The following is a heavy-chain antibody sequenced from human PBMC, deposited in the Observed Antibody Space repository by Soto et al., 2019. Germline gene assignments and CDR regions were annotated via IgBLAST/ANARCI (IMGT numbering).Heavy chain of an antibody. Sequence: QVQLVQSGAEVKKPGSSVKVSCKASGGSFSSYAFSWVRQAPGQGLEWMGGTIPILGTADYAQKFQGRLTITADESASTSYMELSSLRSEDTAVYYCARGESSDTGDYWGQGTLVTVSS. CDR1: GGSFSSYA. J-gene: IGHJ4*02. D-gene: IGHD3-22*01. CDR3: ARGESSDTGDY. V-gene: IGHV1-69*01. CDR2: TIPILGTA.